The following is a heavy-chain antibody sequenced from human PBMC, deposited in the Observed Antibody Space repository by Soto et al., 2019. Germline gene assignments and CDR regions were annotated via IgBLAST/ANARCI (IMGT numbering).Heavy chain of an antibody. CDR2: ISGGSPKE. J-gene: IGHJ4*02. CDR1: GFPFDNYA. CDR3: AKDFSRDSFSQKPSCGRDCYTLDS. Sequence: GGSLRLSCEASGFPFDNYAMSWVRQAPGKGLEWVSAISGGSPKEFYAESVKGRFTISRDNSKNTLFLEMNSLGADDAALYYCAKDFSRDSFSQKPSCGRDCYTLDSWGQGTQVTVSS. V-gene: IGHV3-23*01. D-gene: IGHD2-21*02.